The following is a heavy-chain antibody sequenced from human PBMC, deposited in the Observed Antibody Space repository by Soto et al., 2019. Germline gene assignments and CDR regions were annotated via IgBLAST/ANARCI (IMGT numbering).Heavy chain of an antibody. V-gene: IGHV4-30-4*01. J-gene: IGHJ6*02. Sequence: SETLSLTCTVSGGSISSGDYYWSWIRQPPGKGLEWIGYIYYSGSTYYNPSLKSRVTISVDTSKNQFSLKLSSVTAADTAVYYCASDPTRSLRYHYYGMDVWGQGTTVTVSS. CDR3: ASDPTRSLRYHYYGMDV. CDR2: IYYSGST. CDR1: GGSISSGDYY.